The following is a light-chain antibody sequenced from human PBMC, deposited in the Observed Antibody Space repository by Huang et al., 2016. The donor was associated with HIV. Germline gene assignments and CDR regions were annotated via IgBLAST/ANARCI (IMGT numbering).Light chain of an antibody. V-gene: IGKV3-20*01. J-gene: IGKJ1*01. CDR1: QSVSSSY. Sequence: EIVLTQSPGTLSLSPGERATLSCRASQSVSSSYLAWYQQKPGKAPRLLIYGASSRATGIPDRFSGSESGTDFTFTISRLEPEDFAVYYCQQYGNSPWTFGQGTKVEIK. CDR2: GAS. CDR3: QQYGNSPWT.